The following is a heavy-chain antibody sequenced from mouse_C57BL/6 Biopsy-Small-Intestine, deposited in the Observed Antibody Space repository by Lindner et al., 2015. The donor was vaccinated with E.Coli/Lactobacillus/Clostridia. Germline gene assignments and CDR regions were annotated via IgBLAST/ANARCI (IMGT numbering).Heavy chain of an antibody. J-gene: IGHJ3*01. CDR1: GYAFSSSW. D-gene: IGHD2-3*01. Sequence: VQLQESGPELVKPGASVKISRKASGYAFSSSWMNWVKQRPGKGLEWIGRIYPGDGDTNYNGKFKGKATLTADKSSSTAYMQLSSLTSEDSAVYFCARRHDPLYWGQGTLVTVSA. CDR2: IYPGDGDT. V-gene: IGHV1-82*01. CDR3: ARRHDPLY.